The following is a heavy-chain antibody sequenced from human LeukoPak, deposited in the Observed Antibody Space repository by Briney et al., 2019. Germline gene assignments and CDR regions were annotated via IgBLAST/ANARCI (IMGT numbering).Heavy chain of an antibody. D-gene: IGHD2-8*02. CDR1: GFIFSHYS. CDR3: ARDLGDIVLEPPAVYFDL. CDR2: ISSRSSYI. J-gene: IGHJ2*01. Sequence: PGGSLRLSCAASGFIFSHYSMNWVRRAPGKGLEWVSSISSRSSYIFYADSMKGRFTISRDNAENSLYLQMNSLRADDTAVYYCARDLGDIVLEPPAVYFDLWGRGTLVTVSS. V-gene: IGHV3-21*01.